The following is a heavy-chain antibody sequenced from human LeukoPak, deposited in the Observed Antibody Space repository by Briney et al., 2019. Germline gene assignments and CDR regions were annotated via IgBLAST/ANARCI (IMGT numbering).Heavy chain of an antibody. V-gene: IGHV1-69*05. J-gene: IGHJ3*02. D-gene: IGHD3-10*01. CDR1: GGTFSSYA. CDR2: IIPIFGTA. CDR3: ATFCYGSGSYYNGFYAFDI. Sequence: ASVKVSCKASGGTFSSYAFSWLRQAPGQGLEWMGGIIPIFGTANYAQKFQGRVTITTDESTSTAYMELSSLRSEDTAVYYCATFCYGSGSYYNGFYAFDIWGQGTMVTVSS.